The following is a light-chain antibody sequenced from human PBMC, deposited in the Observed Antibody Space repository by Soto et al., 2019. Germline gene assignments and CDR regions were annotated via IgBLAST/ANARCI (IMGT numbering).Light chain of an antibody. CDR1: QGVSTW. CDR2: TAS. CDR3: QQAASFPIT. Sequence: DIQMTQSPSSVSASVGDRVTITCRASQGVSTWLAWYQQKPGKAPNLLIYTASSLQSGVPSRFSGSGSGTDFTLTINGLQPEDFATYYCQQAASFPITFXQGTRPEIK. J-gene: IGKJ5*01. V-gene: IGKV1-12*01.